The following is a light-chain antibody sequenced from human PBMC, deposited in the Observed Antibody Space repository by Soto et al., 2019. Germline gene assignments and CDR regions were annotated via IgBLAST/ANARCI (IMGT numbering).Light chain of an antibody. CDR3: QQYNKWPQT. Sequence: ENVLTQSPGTLSLSPGERATLSCRASQSVSSNLAWYQQKPGQAPRLLIYGASTRATGIPARFSGSGSGTEFTLTISSLQSEDFVVYYCQQYNKWPQTFGQGTKVDIK. CDR2: GAS. CDR1: QSVSSN. J-gene: IGKJ1*01. V-gene: IGKV3-15*01.